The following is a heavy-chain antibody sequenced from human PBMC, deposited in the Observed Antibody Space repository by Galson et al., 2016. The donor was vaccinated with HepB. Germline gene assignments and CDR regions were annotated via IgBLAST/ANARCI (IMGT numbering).Heavy chain of an antibody. CDR2: VSPDGSRK. Sequence: SLRLSCATSGFTFSDYWMCWVRQTPGKGLQWVANVSPDGSRKGYVDSVRGRFTISRDKSKNTLNLQMNSLRAEDTAVYYCAKSCPDVAIDYWGQGTLVTVSS. D-gene: IGHD5-12*01. CDR3: AKSCPDVAIDY. J-gene: IGHJ4*02. V-gene: IGHV3-7*02. CDR1: GFTFSDYW.